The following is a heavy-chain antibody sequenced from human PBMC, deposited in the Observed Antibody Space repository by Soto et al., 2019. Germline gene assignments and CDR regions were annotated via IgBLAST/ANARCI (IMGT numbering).Heavy chain of an antibody. Sequence: GGSLRLSCAASGFTFSSYAMSWVRQAPGKGLEWVSAISGSGGSTYYADSVKGRFTISRDNSKNTLYLQMNSLRAEDTAVYYCAGSITIFGVAPSDRFDPWGQGSLVTAPQ. V-gene: IGHV3-23*01. CDR1: GFTFSSYA. CDR2: ISGSGGST. CDR3: AGSITIFGVAPSDRFDP. J-gene: IGHJ5*02. D-gene: IGHD3-3*01.